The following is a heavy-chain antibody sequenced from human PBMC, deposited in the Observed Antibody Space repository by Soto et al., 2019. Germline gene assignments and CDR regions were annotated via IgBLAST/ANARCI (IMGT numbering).Heavy chain of an antibody. D-gene: IGHD6-19*01. CDR3: ARGRGSRGWSFAN. CDR2: INSDGSST. J-gene: IGHJ4*02. V-gene: IGHV3-74*01. Sequence: EVQLVESGGGLAQPGGSLRVSCAASGFSFSNYLMHWVRQVPGKGLVWVSRINSDGSSTNYADSVKGRFTISRDNAKKTLNRKRGSLGAEETAVYFCARGRGSRGWSFANWGQGPLVTVSS. CDR1: GFSFSNYL.